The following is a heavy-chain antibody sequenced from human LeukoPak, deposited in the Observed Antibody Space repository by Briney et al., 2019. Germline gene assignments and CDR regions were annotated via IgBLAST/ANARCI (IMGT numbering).Heavy chain of an antibody. CDR1: GYSFTSYW. V-gene: IGHV5-10-1*01. Sequence: GESLRISCKGSGYSFTSYWISWVRQMPGKGLEWMGRIDTSDSYTNYSPSFQGHATISADKSISTAYLQWSSLKALDTAMYYCASGHYGDYGDYWGQGTLVTVSS. J-gene: IGHJ4*02. CDR2: IDTSDSYT. CDR3: ASGHYGDYGDY. D-gene: IGHD4-17*01.